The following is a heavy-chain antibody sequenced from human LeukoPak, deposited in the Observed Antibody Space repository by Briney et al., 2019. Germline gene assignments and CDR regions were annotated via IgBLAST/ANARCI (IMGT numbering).Heavy chain of an antibody. Sequence: PSETLSRTCTVSGGSISSYYWSWIRQPPGKGLEWIGYIYYSGSTNYNPSLKSRVTISVDTSKNQFSLKLSSVTAADTAVYYCARAGGGYSSGWYDSYFDYWGQGTLVTVSS. CDR1: GGSISSYY. CDR2: IYYSGST. V-gene: IGHV4-59*01. D-gene: IGHD6-19*01. J-gene: IGHJ4*02. CDR3: ARAGGGYSSGWYDSYFDY.